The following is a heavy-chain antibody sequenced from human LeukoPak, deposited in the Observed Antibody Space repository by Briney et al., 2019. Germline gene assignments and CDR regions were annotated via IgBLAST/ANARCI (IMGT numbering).Heavy chain of an antibody. CDR3: ARGPYYYGSGSYYLGIGY. Sequence: SETLSLTCAVSGYSISSGYYWGWIRQPPGKGLEWIGSIYHSGSTFYNPSLKSRVTISVDTSKNQFSLKLSSVTAADTAVYYCARGPYYYGSGSYYLGIGYWGQGTLVTVSS. CDR1: GYSISSGYY. D-gene: IGHD3-10*01. CDR2: IYHSGST. V-gene: IGHV4-38-2*01. J-gene: IGHJ4*02.